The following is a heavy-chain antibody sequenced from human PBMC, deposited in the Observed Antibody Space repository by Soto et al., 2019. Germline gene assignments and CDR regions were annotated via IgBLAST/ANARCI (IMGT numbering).Heavy chain of an antibody. CDR1: GGTFSSYA. Sequence: SVKVSCKASGGTFSSYAISWVRQAPGQGLEWMGGIIPILGTANYAQKFQGRVTITADKSTSTAYMELSSLRSEDTAVYYCARGGSSSSQATFDYWGQGTLVTVSS. CDR3: ARGGSSSSQATFDY. CDR2: IIPILGTA. J-gene: IGHJ4*02. D-gene: IGHD6-6*01. V-gene: IGHV1-69*10.